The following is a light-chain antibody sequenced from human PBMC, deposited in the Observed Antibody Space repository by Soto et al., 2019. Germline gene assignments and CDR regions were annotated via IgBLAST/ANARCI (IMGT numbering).Light chain of an antibody. CDR2: GTS. Sequence: EVVLTQSPGTLSLSPGERATLSCRTSESVSSRYIAWYQQKPGQAPRLLIYGTSSRAAGVPDRFSGSGSGTDFTLTISGLEPEDFAVYYCQQFVTSPLYTFGQGTKLEIK. CDR3: QQFVTSPLYT. V-gene: IGKV3-20*01. J-gene: IGKJ2*01. CDR1: ESVSSRY.